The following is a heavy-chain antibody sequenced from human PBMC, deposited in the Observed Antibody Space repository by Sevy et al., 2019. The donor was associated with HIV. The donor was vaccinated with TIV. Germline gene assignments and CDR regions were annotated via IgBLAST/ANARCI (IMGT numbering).Heavy chain of an antibody. Sequence: SETLSLTCTVSGDSISSGANYWGWIRQHPVKGLEWIGYIHYSGSTYDNPSLKNRITMSVDTSKNQFSLKLRSVTAADTAGYYCARGRSAVATYYTWSTVAGYYFDYWGQGTLVTVSS. CDR3: ARGRSAVATYYTWSTVAGYYFDY. CDR1: GDSISSGANY. CDR2: IHYSGST. D-gene: IGHD6-19*01. V-gene: IGHV4-31*03. J-gene: IGHJ4*02.